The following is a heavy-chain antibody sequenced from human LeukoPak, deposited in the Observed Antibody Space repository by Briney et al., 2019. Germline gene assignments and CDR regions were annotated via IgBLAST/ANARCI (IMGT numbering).Heavy chain of an antibody. CDR1: GFTFSSYA. D-gene: IGHD2-15*01. J-gene: IGHJ6*02. Sequence: GGSLRLSCAASGFTFSSYAMSWVGQAPGKGLEWVSAISGSGGSTYYADSVKGRFTISRDNSKNTLYLQMNSLRAEDTAVYYCGDDCSGGSCYSVDYYYGMDVWGQGTTVTVSS. V-gene: IGHV3-23*01. CDR3: GDDCSGGSCYSVDYYYGMDV. CDR2: ISGSGGST.